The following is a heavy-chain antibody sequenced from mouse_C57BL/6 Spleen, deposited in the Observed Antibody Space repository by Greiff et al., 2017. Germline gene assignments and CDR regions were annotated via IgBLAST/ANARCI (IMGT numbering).Heavy chain of an antibody. CDR2: INPSSGYT. CDR3: ARSYGSRGWFAY. D-gene: IGHD2-2*01. Sequence: QVQLKESGAELAKPGASVKLSCKASGYTFTSYWMYWVKQRPGQGLEWIGDINPSSGYTKYNQKFKDKATLTADKSSSTAYMQLSSLTYEDSAVYYCARSYGSRGWFAYWGPGTLVTVSA. J-gene: IGHJ3*01. CDR1: GYTFTSYW. V-gene: IGHV1-7*01.